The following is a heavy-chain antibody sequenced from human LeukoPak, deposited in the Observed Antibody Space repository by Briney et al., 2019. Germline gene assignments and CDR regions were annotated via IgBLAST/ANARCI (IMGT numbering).Heavy chain of an antibody. CDR1: GGSISTYY. Sequence: PSETLSLTCTVSGGSISTYYWSWIRQPPGKGLEWIGNIYYSGSTIYNPSLKSRVTMSVDTSKNQFSLKLSSVTAADTAVYYCARDLNYYDSSGYYHYFDYWGQGTLVTVSS. CDR3: ARDLNYYDSSGYYHYFDY. D-gene: IGHD3-22*01. V-gene: IGHV4-59*12. J-gene: IGHJ4*02. CDR2: IYYSGST.